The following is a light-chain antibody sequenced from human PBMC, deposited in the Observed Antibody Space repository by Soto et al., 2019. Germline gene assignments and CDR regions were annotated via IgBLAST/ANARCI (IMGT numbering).Light chain of an antibody. Sequence: EIVMTQSPATLSVSPGERATLSCRASQSVISQLAWYHQRPGQAPRLLIYGASTRARGIPARFGGSGSGTEFTLTISTLQSEDFAVYYCQQYKDWPYTFCQGTKLEI. CDR2: GAS. CDR3: QQYKDWPYT. J-gene: IGKJ2*01. CDR1: QSVISQ. V-gene: IGKV3-15*01.